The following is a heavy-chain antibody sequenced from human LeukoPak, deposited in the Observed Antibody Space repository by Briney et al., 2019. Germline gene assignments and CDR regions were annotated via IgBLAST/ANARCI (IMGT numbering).Heavy chain of an antibody. Sequence: GRSLRLSCAASGFTFSRYGMHWVRQAPGKGLEWVAVISYDGNNKYYADSVKGRFTISRDNSKNTLYLQMNSLRAEDTAVYYCAKDQAVRRWLQFGPFDYWGQGTLVTVSS. CDR3: AKDQAVRRWLQFGPFDY. CDR1: GFTFSRYG. V-gene: IGHV3-30*18. D-gene: IGHD5-24*01. CDR2: ISYDGNNK. J-gene: IGHJ4*02.